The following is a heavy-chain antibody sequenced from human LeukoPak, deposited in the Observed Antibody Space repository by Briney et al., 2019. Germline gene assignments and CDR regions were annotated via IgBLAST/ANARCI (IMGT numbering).Heavy chain of an antibody. V-gene: IGHV4-39*01. CDR2: MYHSGNT. D-gene: IGHD2-15*01. J-gene: IGHJ5*02. CDR3: ATQQCSGGSCYSRAIWFDP. CDR1: GGSISSSSYY. Sequence: SETLPLTCTVSGGSISSSSYYWGWIRQPPGKGLEWIASMYHSGNTYYNPPLGSRVTVSVDTSKNQFSLKLNSVTAADTAVYYCATQQCSGGSCYSRAIWFDPWGQGTLVTVSS.